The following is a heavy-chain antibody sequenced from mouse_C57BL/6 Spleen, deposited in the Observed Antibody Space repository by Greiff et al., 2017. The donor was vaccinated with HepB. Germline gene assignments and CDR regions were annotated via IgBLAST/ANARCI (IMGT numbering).Heavy chain of an antibody. CDR1: GYTFTDYY. D-gene: IGHD4-1*01. V-gene: IGHV1-26*01. CDR2: INPNNGGT. CDR3: ANWDYAMDY. J-gene: IGHJ4*01. Sequence: EVQLQQSGPELVKPGASVKISCKASGYTFTDYYMNWVKQSHGKSLEWIGDINPNNGGTSYNQKFKGKATLTVDKSSSTAYMELRSLTSEDSAVYYCANWDYAMDYWGQGTSVTVSS.